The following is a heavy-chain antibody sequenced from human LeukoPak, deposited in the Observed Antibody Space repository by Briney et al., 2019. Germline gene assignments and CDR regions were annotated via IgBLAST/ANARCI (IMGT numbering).Heavy chain of an antibody. CDR3: AKDFRDGYNHPSYYFDS. CDR2: ISYDGSNK. V-gene: IGHV3-30-3*01. D-gene: IGHD5-12*01. CDR1: GFTFSSYA. J-gene: IGHJ4*02. Sequence: RSLRLSCAASGFTFSSYAMHWVRQAPGKGLEWVAVISYDGSNKYYADSVQGRFTVARDNSKNTLYLQMNSLRAEDTAVYYCAKDFRDGYNHPSYYFDSWGQGTLVTVSS.